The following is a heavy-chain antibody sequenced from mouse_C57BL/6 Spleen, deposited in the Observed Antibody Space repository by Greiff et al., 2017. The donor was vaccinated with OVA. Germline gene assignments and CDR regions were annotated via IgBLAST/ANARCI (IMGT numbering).Heavy chain of an antibody. CDR2: INPNNGGT. CDR3: AKGLLRLSGPY. J-gene: IGHJ2*01. Sequence: EVQLQQSGPELVKPGASVKISCKASGYTFTDYYMNWVKQSHGKSLEWIGDINPNNGGTSYNQKFTGKATLTVDKSSSTAYMELRSLTSEDSAVYYCAKGLLRLSGPYWGQGTTLTVSS. D-gene: IGHD3-2*02. CDR1: GYTFTDYY. V-gene: IGHV1-26*01.